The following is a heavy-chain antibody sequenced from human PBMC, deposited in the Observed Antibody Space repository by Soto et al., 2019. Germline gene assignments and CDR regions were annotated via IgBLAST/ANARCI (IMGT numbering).Heavy chain of an antibody. CDR1: GFTFSSYW. J-gene: IGHJ4*02. V-gene: IGHV3-74*01. CDR3: VREDIGLGIDY. Sequence: PGGSLRLSCAASGFTFSSYWMHWVRQVPGKGLVWVSHINSDGSSTTYADSVKGRFTISRDNAKNTLYLQMNSLRAEDTAVYYCVREDIGLGIDYWGLAILVTVS. CDR2: INSDGSST. D-gene: IGHD1-26*01.